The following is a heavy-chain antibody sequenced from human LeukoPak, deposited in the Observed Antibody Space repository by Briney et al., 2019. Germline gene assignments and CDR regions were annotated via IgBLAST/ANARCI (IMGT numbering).Heavy chain of an antibody. CDR2: IYHSGST. Sequence: SQTLSLTCAVSGGSISSGGYSWSWIRQPPGKGLEWIGYIYHSGSTYYNPSLKSRVTISVDRSKNQFSLKLSSVTAADTAVYYCARSRIQLWPPDAFDIWGQGTMVTVSS. D-gene: IGHD5-18*01. J-gene: IGHJ3*02. CDR3: ARSRIQLWPPDAFDI. V-gene: IGHV4-30-2*01. CDR1: GGSISSGGYS.